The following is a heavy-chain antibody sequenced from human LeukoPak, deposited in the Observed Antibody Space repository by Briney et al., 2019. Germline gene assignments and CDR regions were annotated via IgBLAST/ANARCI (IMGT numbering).Heavy chain of an antibody. CDR2: IGPTGSDR. V-gene: IGHV3-21*06. D-gene: IGHD1-14*01. Sequence: GGSLRLSCTASGLTFSTSGFNWVRQAPGKGLEWVASIGPTGSDRYHADSIKGRFTVSRDNANNFLYLQMNSLRAEDTAVYYCATETNGRHYDYWGQGTLLTVSS. CDR3: ATETNGRHYDY. J-gene: IGHJ4*02. CDR1: GLTFSTSG.